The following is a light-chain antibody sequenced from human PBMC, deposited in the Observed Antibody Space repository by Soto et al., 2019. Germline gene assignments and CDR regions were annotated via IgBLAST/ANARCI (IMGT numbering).Light chain of an antibody. J-gene: IGKJ1*01. CDR3: QQYKHWWT. CDR1: QSVSSN. CDR2: DAS. Sequence: EIVMTQSPATLSVSPGERATLSCRASQSVSSNLAWYQQKPGQAPRLLIYDASTRATGIPARFSGSGSGTEFTLTISSLQSEDFAVYYCQQYKHWWTFGQGTKVDI. V-gene: IGKV3-15*01.